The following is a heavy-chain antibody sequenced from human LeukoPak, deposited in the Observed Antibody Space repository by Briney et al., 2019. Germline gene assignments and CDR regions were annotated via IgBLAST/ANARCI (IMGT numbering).Heavy chain of an antibody. V-gene: IGHV4-59*12. Sequence: PSETLSLTCTVSGGSISSYYWSWIRQPPGKGLEWIGYIYYSGSASYNPSLKSRVTISVDTSKNQFSLKLRSVTAADTALYYCARTGTTLIDYWGQGTLVTVSS. CDR3: ARTGTTLIDY. J-gene: IGHJ4*02. CDR2: IYYSGSA. CDR1: GGSISSYY. D-gene: IGHD1-7*01.